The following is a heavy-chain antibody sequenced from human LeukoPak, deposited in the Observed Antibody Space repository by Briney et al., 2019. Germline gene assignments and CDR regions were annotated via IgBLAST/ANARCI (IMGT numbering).Heavy chain of an antibody. CDR1: GYTFTSYD. CDR3: ARVKRASSSWYGGPGYFDY. CDR2: MNPNSGNT. D-gene: IGHD6-13*01. V-gene: IGHV1-8*01. J-gene: IGHJ4*02. Sequence: ASVKVSCKASGYTFTSYDINWVRQATGQGLEWMGWMNPNSGNTGYAQKFQGRVTMTRDTSISTAYMELSRLRSDDTAVYYCARVKRASSSWYGGPGYFDYWGQGTLVTVSS.